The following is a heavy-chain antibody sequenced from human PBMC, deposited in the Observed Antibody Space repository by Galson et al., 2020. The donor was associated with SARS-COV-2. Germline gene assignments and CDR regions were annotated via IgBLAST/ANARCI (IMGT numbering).Heavy chain of an antibody. CDR1: GSSISSSSYY. CDR3: ARDCSSTSCYRSDAFDI. Sequence: SETLCLTCTVPGSSISSSSYYWAWIRQPPGKGLEWIGSIYYSGSTYYNPSFKSRVTISVDTSKNQFFLKLSSVTAADTAVYYCARDCSSTSCYRSDAFDIWGQGTLVTVSS. J-gene: IGHJ3*02. V-gene: IGHV4-39*07. D-gene: IGHD2-2*01. CDR2: IYYSGST.